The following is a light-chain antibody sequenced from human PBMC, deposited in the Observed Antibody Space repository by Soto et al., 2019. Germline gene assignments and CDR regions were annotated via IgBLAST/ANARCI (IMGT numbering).Light chain of an antibody. Sequence: EIVMTQSPDTLSVSPGERAILSCRASQSVNNNLAWYQQRPGHAPRLLIYGASTRATGIPARFSGSGSGTEFILTISSLQSEDFAVYHCQQHNTWPRTFGGGTKVDIK. CDR3: QQHNTWPRT. V-gene: IGKV3-15*01. CDR2: GAS. CDR1: QSVNNN. J-gene: IGKJ4*01.